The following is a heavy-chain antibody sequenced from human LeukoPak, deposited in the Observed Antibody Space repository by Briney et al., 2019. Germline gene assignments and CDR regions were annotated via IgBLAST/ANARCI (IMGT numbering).Heavy chain of an antibody. CDR1: GGSISSYY. CDR3: ARETAADYFDY. D-gene: IGHD6-13*01. V-gene: IGHV4-59*01. Sequence: SETLSLTCTVSGGSISSYYWSWIRQPPGKGLEWVGYIYYSGSTNYNPSLKSRVTISVDTSKNQFSLKLSSVTAADTAVYYCARETAADYFDYWGQGTLVTVSS. CDR2: IYYSGST. J-gene: IGHJ4*02.